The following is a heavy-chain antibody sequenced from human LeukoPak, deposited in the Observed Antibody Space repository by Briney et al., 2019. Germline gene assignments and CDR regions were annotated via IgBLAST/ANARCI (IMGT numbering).Heavy chain of an antibody. J-gene: IGHJ3*02. D-gene: IGHD3-22*01. CDR1: GGSISSYY. Sequence: PSETLSLTCTVSGGSISSYYWSWIRQPPGEGLEWIGYIHYSGSTNYNPSLKSRATISVDTSKNQFSLKLSSVTAADPAVYYCARDSNYYDSRGNDAFDIWGRGNDAFDIWGQGTMVTVSS. V-gene: IGHV4-59*01. CDR2: IHYSGST. CDR3: ARDSNYYDSRGNDAFDIWGRGNDAFDI.